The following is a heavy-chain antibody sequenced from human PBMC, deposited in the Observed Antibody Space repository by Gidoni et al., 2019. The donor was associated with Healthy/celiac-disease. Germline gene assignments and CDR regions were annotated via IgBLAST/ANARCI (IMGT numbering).Heavy chain of an antibody. V-gene: IGHV4-4*07. CDR2: IYTSGNT. J-gene: IGHJ4*02. Sequence: QVQLQESGPGLVKPSETLSLTCTGSGASISSYYWSWIRQPAGKGLEWIGRIYTSGNTNYNPSLKSRVTMSVDTSKKQLSLNLSSVPAADTAVYYCARDNLVAGPFDYWGQGTLVTVSS. CDR3: ARDNLVAGPFDY. D-gene: IGHD6-19*01. CDR1: GASISSYY.